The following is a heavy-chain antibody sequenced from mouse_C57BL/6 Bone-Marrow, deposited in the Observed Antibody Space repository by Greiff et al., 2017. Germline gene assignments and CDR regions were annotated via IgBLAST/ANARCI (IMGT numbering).Heavy chain of an antibody. Sequence: VQLQQSGAELARPGASVKLSCKASGYTFTSYGISWVKQRTGQGLEWIGEIYPRSGNTYYNEKFKGKATLTADKSSSTAYMALRSLTSEDSAVYFCARRVYYDDDGRYFDVWGTGTTVTASS. D-gene: IGHD2-4*01. CDR3: ARRVYYDDDGRYFDV. J-gene: IGHJ1*03. CDR1: GYTFTSYG. CDR2: IYPRSGNT. V-gene: IGHV1-81*01.